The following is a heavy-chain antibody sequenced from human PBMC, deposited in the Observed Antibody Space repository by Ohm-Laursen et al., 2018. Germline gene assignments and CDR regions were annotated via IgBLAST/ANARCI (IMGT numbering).Heavy chain of an antibody. CDR2: FDPEDGET. CDR1: GYTLTELS. D-gene: IGHD3-10*01. V-gene: IGHV1-24*01. J-gene: IGHJ4*02. Sequence: ATVKISCKVSGYTLTELSMHWVRQAPGKGLEWMGGFDPEDGETIYAQKFQGRVTMTEDTSTDTAYMELSSLRSDDTAVYYCARAQPDYGYYFDYWGQGTLVTVSS. CDR3: ARAQPDYGYYFDY.